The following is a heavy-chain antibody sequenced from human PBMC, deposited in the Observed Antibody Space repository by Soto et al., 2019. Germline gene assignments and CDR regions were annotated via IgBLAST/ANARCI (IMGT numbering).Heavy chain of an antibody. CDR1: GFTFSSYS. CDR3: AREKTTVTTRPPNDGMDV. CDR2: ISSSSSYI. J-gene: IGHJ6*02. Sequence: EVQLVESGGGLVKPGGSLRLSCAASGFTFSSYSMNWVRQAPGKGLEWVSSISSSSSYIYYADSVKGRFTISRDNVKNSLYLQMNSLRAEDTAVYYCAREKTTVTTRPPNDGMDVWGQGTTVTVSS. V-gene: IGHV3-21*01. D-gene: IGHD4-4*01.